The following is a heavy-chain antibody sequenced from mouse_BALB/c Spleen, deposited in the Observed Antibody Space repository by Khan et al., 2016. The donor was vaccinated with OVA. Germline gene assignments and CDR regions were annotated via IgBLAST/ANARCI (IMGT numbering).Heavy chain of an antibody. J-gene: IGHJ3*01. Sequence: EVQLQESGPGLVKSSQSLSLTCSVTGYSITSGYFWNWIRQFPGNNLEWMGYIRYDGDSNYNPSLKNRISITRDTSKNQLFLKLNSMTPEDTATXYCARGGSSGPAWFTYWGQGTLVTVSA. D-gene: IGHD3-1*01. CDR3: ARGGSSGPAWFTY. CDR1: GYSITSGYF. CDR2: IRYDGDS. V-gene: IGHV3-6*02.